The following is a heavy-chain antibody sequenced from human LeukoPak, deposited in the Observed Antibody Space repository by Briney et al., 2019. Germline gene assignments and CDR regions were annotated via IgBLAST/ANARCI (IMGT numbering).Heavy chain of an antibody. CDR2: MNPNSGNT. CDR3: AIRYGSGEKYYYYYYMDV. Sequence: ASVKVSCKASGYTFTSYGISWVRQAPGQGLEWMGWMNPNSGNTGYAQKFQGRVTMTRNTSISTAYMELSSLRSEDTAVYYCAIRYGSGEKYYYYYYMDVWGQGTMVTVSS. CDR1: GYTFTSYG. V-gene: IGHV1-8*02. J-gene: IGHJ6*03. D-gene: IGHD3-10*01.